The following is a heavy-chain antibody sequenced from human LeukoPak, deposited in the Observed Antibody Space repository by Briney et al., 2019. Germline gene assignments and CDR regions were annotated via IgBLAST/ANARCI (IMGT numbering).Heavy chain of an antibody. CDR3: ARWLGNYYYYMDV. CDR1: GGSFSGYY. V-gene: IGHV4-34*01. J-gene: IGHJ6*03. Sequence: PSETLSLTCAVYGGSFSGYYWSWIRQPPGKGLEWIGEINHSGSTNYNPSLKSRVTISVDTSKNQFSLKLSSVTAADTAVYYCARWLGNYYYYMDVWGKGTTVTVSS. D-gene: IGHD3-10*01. CDR2: INHSGST.